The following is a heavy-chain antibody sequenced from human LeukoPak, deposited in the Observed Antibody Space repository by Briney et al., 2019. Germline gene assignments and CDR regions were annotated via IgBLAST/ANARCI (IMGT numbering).Heavy chain of an antibody. D-gene: IGHD2-21*01. Sequence: SETLSLTCAVYGGSFSGYYWSWIRQPPGKGLEWLGEINHSGSTNYNPSLKSRVTISVDTSKNQFSLKLSSVTAADTAVYYCASSVVVMPNDAFDIWGQGTMVTVSS. J-gene: IGHJ3*02. V-gene: IGHV4-34*01. CDR2: INHSGST. CDR1: GGSFSGYY. CDR3: ASSVVVMPNDAFDI.